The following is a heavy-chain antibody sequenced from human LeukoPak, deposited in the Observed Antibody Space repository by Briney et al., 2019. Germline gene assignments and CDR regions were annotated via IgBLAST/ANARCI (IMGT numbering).Heavy chain of an antibody. CDR2: INHSGST. D-gene: IGHD6-19*01. V-gene: IGHV4-34*01. J-gene: IGHJ4*02. CDR1: GGSFSGYY. CDR3: ARGVAVAGTYFDY. Sequence: PSETLSLTCAVYGGSFSGYYWSWIRQPPGKGLEWIGEINHSGSTNYNPSLKSRVTISVDTSKNQFSLKLSSVTAADTAVYYCARGVAVAGTYFDYRGQGTLVNVS.